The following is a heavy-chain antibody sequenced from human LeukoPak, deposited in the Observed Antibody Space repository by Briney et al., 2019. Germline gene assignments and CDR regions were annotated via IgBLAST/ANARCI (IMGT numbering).Heavy chain of an antibody. CDR2: IYYSGNT. V-gene: IGHV4-59*01. J-gene: IGHJ4*02. Sequence: SETLSLTCTVSGGSISSFYWSWIRQPPGKGLEWIGYIYYSGNTNYNPSLKNRVTISVDTSKNQFSLRLSSVTAADTAVYYCARGYSGSYGRFDYWGQGTLATVSS. D-gene: IGHD1-26*01. CDR1: GGSISSFY. CDR3: ARGYSGSYGRFDY.